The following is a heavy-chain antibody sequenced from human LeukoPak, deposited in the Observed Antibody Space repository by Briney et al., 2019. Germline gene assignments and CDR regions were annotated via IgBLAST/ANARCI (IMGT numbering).Heavy chain of an antibody. D-gene: IGHD2-8*01. CDR3: ARGMVYEGWFDP. CDR2: INPNSGGT. Sequence: ASVKVSCKASGYTFTGYYMHWVRQAPGQGLEWMGRINPNSGGTNYAQKLQGRVTMTTDTSTSTAYMELRSLRSDDTAVHYCARGMVYEGWFDPWGQGTLVTVSS. J-gene: IGHJ5*02. V-gene: IGHV1-2*06. CDR1: GYTFTGYY.